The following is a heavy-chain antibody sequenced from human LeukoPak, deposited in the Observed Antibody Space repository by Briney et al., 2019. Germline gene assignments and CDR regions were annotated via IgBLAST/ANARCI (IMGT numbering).Heavy chain of an antibody. J-gene: IGHJ4*02. CDR3: AKQLGYCSDGSCYFPY. D-gene: IGHD2-15*01. Sequence: PGGSLRLSCAASGFIFSSATMSWVRQAPGRGLEWVSAISNNGGYTYYADSVQGRFTISRDNSKSTLCLQMNSLRAEDTAVYYCAKQLGYCSDGSCYFPYWGQGTPVTVSS. V-gene: IGHV3-23*01. CDR1: GFIFSSAT. CDR2: ISNNGGYT.